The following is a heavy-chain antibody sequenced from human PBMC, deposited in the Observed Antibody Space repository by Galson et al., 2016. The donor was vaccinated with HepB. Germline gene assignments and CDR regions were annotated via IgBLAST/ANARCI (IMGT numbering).Heavy chain of an antibody. J-gene: IGHJ4*02. D-gene: IGHD2-2*01. CDR2: ISGSGGST. CDR1: GFTFSSYA. Sequence: SLRLSCAASGFTFSSYAMSWVRQAPGKGLEWVSAISGSGGSTYYADSVKGRFTISRDNSKNTLYLQMNSLRAEDTAVYYCASGGLYCVGTSCRRQFPLPDPRAYWGQGTLVTVSS. V-gene: IGHV3-23*01. CDR3: ASGGLYCVGTSCRRQFPLPDPRAY.